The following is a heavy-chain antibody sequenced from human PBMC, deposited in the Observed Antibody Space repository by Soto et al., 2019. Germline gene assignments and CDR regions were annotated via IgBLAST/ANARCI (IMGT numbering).Heavy chain of an antibody. V-gene: IGHV4-31*03. Sequence: PSETLSLTCTVSGGSISSGAYYWSWIRQHPGEALEWIGYIYYSGNTYYNPSLKSRVMISVDTSKNQFSLRLSSVTAADTDVYYCARVGISSSDAFDIWGHGTLVTVS. CDR3: ARVGISSSDAFDI. CDR2: IYYSGNT. D-gene: IGHD6-6*01. CDR1: GGSISSGAYY. J-gene: IGHJ3*02.